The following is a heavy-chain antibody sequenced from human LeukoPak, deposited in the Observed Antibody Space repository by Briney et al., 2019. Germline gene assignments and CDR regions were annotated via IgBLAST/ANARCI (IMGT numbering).Heavy chain of an antibody. CDR2: IYYSGNP. CDR3: ARHRPRIGFHFDY. D-gene: IGHD6-6*01. V-gene: IGHV4-59*08. J-gene: IGHJ4*02. Sequence: PSETLSLTCSVSSGSFSSFYWTWIRQPPGERLEWIGFIYYSGNPIYNPSLKSRATISVDTSKNQFSLKLSSVTAADTAVYYCARHRPRIGFHFDYWGRGTLVTVSS. CDR1: SGSFSSFY.